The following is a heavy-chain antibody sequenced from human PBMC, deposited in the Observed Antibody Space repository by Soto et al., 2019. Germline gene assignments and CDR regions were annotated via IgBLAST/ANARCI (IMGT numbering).Heavy chain of an antibody. CDR2: MYYNGNI. J-gene: IGHJ5*02. V-gene: IGHV4-59*01. D-gene: IGHD3-16*01. Sequence: SETLSLTCNVSGGSISNYYWTWVRQSPEKGLEWIGYMYYNGNINYNPSLKSRVAISIDTSKNQFSLTLKSVTAADTAVYYCASGGNWFDPWGQGVLVTVSS. CDR3: ASGGNWFDP. CDR1: GGSISNYY.